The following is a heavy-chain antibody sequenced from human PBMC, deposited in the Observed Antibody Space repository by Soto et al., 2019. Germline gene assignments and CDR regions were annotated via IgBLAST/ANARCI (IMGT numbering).Heavy chain of an antibody. J-gene: IGHJ4*02. CDR3: AADRGGYGYFDY. D-gene: IGHD1-26*01. Sequence: QVRLVEYGGGLVRPGGSLRLSCAASGFTFSDYYMTWIRRAPGMGLEWLSHVTDSGSSAYYTDSVKGRFTISRDNARNSLFLQMNTLKAADSGVYYCAADRGGYGYFDYWGKGILVTVSS. V-gene: IGHV3-11*01. CDR1: GFTFSDYY. CDR2: VTDSGSSA.